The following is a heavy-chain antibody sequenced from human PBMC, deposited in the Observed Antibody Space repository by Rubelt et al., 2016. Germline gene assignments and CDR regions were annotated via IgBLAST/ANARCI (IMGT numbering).Heavy chain of an antibody. D-gene: IGHD5-18*01. CDR2: IYSDVSST. Sequence: GSLRLSCAASGFSFSMYWMHWVRQVPGKGLVWVSRIYSDVSSTTYADSVKGRFTISRDNAKNTLYLQMNSLRAEDTAVYYCARARGYSSGFRDYYFDYWGQGTLVTVSS. V-gene: IGHV3-74*01. CDR3: ARARGYSSGFRDYYFDY. CDR1: GFSFSMYW. J-gene: IGHJ4*02.